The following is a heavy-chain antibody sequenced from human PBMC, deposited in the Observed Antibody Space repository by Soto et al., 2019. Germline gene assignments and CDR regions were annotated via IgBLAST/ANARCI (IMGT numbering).Heavy chain of an antibody. J-gene: IGHJ6*02. D-gene: IGHD3-22*01. V-gene: IGHV1-3*01. CDR2: LNAGNGAT. Sequence: ASVKVSCKASGYTFTSYAMHWVRQAPGQRLEWMGWLNAGNGATNYSQKFQGRVTITRDTSASTAYMELSSLRSEDTAVYYCAKGLYKPYYSSGYQNNYDGIGVWGQGTTGTVSS. CDR3: AKGLYKPYYSSGYQNNYDGIGV. CDR1: GYTFTSYA.